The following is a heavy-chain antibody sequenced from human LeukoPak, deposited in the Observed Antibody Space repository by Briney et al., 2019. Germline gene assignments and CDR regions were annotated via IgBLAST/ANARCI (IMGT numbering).Heavy chain of an antibody. J-gene: IGHJ4*02. V-gene: IGHV3-21*01. CDR2: ISSSSSYI. CDR3: ARDPYSSSSAVGDY. D-gene: IGHD6-6*01. CDR1: GFTFSSYS. Sequence: PGGSLRLSCAASGFTFSSYSMTWVRQAPGKGLEWVSSISSSSSYIYYADSVKGRFTISRDNAKNSLYLQMNSLRAEDTAVYYCARDPYSSSSAVGDYWGQGTLVTVSS.